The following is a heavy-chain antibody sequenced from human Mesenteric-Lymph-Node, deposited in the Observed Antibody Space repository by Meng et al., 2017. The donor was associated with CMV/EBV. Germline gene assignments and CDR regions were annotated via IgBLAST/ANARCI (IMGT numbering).Heavy chain of an antibody. Sequence: KVSCKGSGYNFASYWIGWVRQMPGKGLEWMGVIYPGDSDTRYSPSFQGQVTISADKSISTAYLQWSSLKASDTAMYYCATSYSRSTLYYYYGIDVWGQGTTVTVSS. CDR1: GYNFASYW. V-gene: IGHV5-51*01. J-gene: IGHJ6*02. D-gene: IGHD6-6*01. CDR3: ATSYSRSTLYYYYGIDV. CDR2: IYPGDSDT.